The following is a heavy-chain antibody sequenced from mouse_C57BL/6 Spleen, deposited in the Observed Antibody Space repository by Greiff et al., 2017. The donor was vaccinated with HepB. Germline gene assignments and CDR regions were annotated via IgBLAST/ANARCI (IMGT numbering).Heavy chain of an antibody. J-gene: IGHJ2*01. CDR1: GYAFSSYW. CDR3: ARGLNWDEVDY. V-gene: IGHV1-80*01. D-gene: IGHD4-1*01. Sequence: VKLMESGAELVKPGASVKISCKASGYAFSSYWRNGVKQRPGKGLEWIGQSYPGDGDTNYNGKFKGKATLTADKSSSTAYMQLSSLPSEDSAVYFCARGLNWDEVDYWGQGTTLTVSS. CDR2: SYPGDGDT.